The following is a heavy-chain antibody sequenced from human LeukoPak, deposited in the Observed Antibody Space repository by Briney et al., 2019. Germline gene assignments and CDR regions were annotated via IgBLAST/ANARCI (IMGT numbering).Heavy chain of an antibody. CDR3: AQGVPWEQGGYYFDY. CDR2: IYTSGST. CDR1: GGSISSYY. Sequence: SETLSLTCTVSGGSISSYYWSWIRQPPGKGLEWIGYIYTSGSTNYNPSLKSRVTISVDTSKNQFSLKLSSVTAADTAVYYCAQGVPWEQGGYYFDYWGQGTLVTVSS. D-gene: IGHD1-26*01. J-gene: IGHJ4*02. V-gene: IGHV4-4*09.